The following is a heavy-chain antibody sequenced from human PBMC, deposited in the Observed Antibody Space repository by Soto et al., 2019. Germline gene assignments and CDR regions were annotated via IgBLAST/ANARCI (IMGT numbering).Heavy chain of an antibody. J-gene: IGHJ4*02. V-gene: IGHV3-30*04. CDR2: ISSDGSNK. D-gene: IGHD3-10*01. Sequence: GGSLRLSCAASRFTFSDYAIHWVRQAPGKRLEWVSLISSDGSNKYYADSAKGRFTISRDNSKNTVHLQMNSLRVEDTAVYYCARSWQGSGSYFDYWGQGTLVTVSS. CDR1: RFTFSDYA. CDR3: ARSWQGSGSYFDY.